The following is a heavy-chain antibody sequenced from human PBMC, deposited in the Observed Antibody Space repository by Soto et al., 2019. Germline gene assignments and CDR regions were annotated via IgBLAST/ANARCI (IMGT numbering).Heavy chain of an antibody. CDR1: GDSISTSGYY. CDR2: IFYSGSI. CDR3: ATRYDFWSGYSLTDAFDI. D-gene: IGHD3-3*01. V-gene: IGHV4-39*01. Sequence: SETLSLTCTVSGDSISTSGYYWSWIRLPPGKGLEWIGSIFYSGSIYYGPSLKSRVSISIDASKNQFSLNLSSVTAADTAVYYCATRYDFWSGYSLTDAFDIWGQGTMVTV. J-gene: IGHJ3*02.